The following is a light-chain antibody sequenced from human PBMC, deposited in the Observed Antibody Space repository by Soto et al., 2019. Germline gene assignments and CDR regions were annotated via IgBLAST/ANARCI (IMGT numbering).Light chain of an antibody. CDR3: SSHTTSNTWV. V-gene: IGLV2-14*01. CDR1: SSDVGAYDY. J-gene: IGLJ3*02. CDR2: AVT. Sequence: QSALTQPASVSGSPGQSISISCTGTSSDVGAYDYVSWHQQYPGKAPKLIIYAVTNRPSGISDRLSASKSGNTASLAISGLQAEDEADYYCSSHTTSNTWVFGGGTKVTVL.